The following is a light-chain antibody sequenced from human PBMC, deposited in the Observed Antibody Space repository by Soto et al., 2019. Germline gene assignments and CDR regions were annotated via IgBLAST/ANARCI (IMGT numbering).Light chain of an antibody. CDR1: QDIKSD. CDR2: DVS. Sequence: EIVMTQSPATLSVSPGEGATLSCRASQDIKSDMAWYQQTPGQDPRLLIYDVSTRATGVPARFSGSGSGTEFTPTISSLESEYFAIYYCQQYNNLPPWTFGQGTKVEVK. J-gene: IGKJ1*01. CDR3: QQYNNLPPWT. V-gene: IGKV3-15*01.